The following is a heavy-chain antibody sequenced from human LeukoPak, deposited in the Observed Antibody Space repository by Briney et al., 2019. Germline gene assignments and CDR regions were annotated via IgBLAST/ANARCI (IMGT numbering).Heavy chain of an antibody. V-gene: IGHV3-66*01. D-gene: IGHD3-10*01. Sequence: GGSLRLSCAASGFTFSSNYMSWVRQAPGKGLEWVSVIYRGGGTFYADSVKGRFTISRDNSKNTLYLQMNSLRADDTAVYYCASSVYYGSVAYYNFDYWGQGTLVTVSS. CDR1: GFTFSSNY. CDR3: ASSVYYGSVAYYNFDY. CDR2: IYRGGGT. J-gene: IGHJ4*02.